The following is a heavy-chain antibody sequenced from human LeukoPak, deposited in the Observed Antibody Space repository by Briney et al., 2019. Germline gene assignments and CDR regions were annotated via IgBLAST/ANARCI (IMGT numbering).Heavy chain of an antibody. CDR2: INHSGST. D-gene: IGHD3-3*01. CDR1: GGSFSGYY. Sequence: PSETLSLTCAVYGGSFSGYYWSWIRQPPGKGLEWIGEINHSGSTNYNPSLKSRVTISVDTSKNQFSLKLSSVTAADTAVYYCARSITIFGVVQSIRRWFDHWGQGTLVTVSS. J-gene: IGHJ5*02. V-gene: IGHV4-34*01. CDR3: ARSITIFGVVQSIRRWFDH.